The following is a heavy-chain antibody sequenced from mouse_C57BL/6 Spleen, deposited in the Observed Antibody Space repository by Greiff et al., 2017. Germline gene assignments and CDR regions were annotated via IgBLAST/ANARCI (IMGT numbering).Heavy chain of an antibody. CDR2: IYPGSGST. J-gene: IGHJ2*01. V-gene: IGHV1-55*01. Sequence: QVQLQQPGAELVKPGASVTMSCKASGYTFTSYWITWVKQRPGQGLEWIGDIYPGSGSTNYNEKFKSKATLTVDTSSSTAYMQLSSLTSEDSAVYYGARGVLWLRRGYYFDYWGQGTTLTVSS. CDR3: ARGVLWLRRGYYFDY. CDR1: GYTFTSYW. D-gene: IGHD2-2*01.